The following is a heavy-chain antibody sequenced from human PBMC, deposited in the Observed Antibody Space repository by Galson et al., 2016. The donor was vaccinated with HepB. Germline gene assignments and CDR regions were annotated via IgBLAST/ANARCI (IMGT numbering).Heavy chain of an antibody. CDR1: GDSVSSNSAA. J-gene: IGHJ4*02. CDR2: TYYRSQWFN. D-gene: IGHD3-22*01. CDR3: AREDDNNGYPFDY. V-gene: IGHV6-1*01. Sequence: CAISGDSVSSNSAAWNWVRQSPSRGLEWLGRTYYRSQWFNDYAVSVKSRITINSDTSKNQFSLQLNSVTPEDTAIYYCAREDDNNGYPFDYWGQGTLVTVSS.